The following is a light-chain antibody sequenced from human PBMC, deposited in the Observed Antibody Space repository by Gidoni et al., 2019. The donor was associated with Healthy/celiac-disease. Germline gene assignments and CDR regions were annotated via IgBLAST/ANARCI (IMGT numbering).Light chain of an antibody. J-gene: IGKJ1*01. Sequence: DIVMTQSPDSLAVSLGARATINCKSSQSVLYSSNNKNYSAWYQQKPGQPPKLLIYWASTRESGVPDRFSGSWSGTDFTLTISSLQAEDVAVYYCQQYYSTPWTFGQGTKVEIK. V-gene: IGKV4-1*01. CDR1: QSVLYSSNNKNY. CDR2: WAS. CDR3: QQYYSTPWT.